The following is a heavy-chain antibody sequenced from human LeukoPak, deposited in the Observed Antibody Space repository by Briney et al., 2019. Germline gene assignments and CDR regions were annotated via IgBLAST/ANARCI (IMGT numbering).Heavy chain of an antibody. J-gene: IGHJ6*02. CDR3: ARDPPYYDFWRGPSSYYYYGMDV. CDR1: GFTFSDYY. V-gene: IGHV3-11*01. CDR2: ISSSGSTI. Sequence: KPGGSLRLSCAASGFTFSDYYMSWIRQAPGKGLEWVSYISSSGSTIYYADSVKGRFTISRDNAKNSLYLQMNSLRVEDTAVYYCARDPPYYDFWRGPSSYYYYGMDVWGQGTTVTVSS. D-gene: IGHD3-3*01.